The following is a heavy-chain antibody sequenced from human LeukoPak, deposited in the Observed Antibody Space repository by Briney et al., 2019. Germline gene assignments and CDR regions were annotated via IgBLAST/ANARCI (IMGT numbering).Heavy chain of an antibody. J-gene: IGHJ4*02. CDR3: ARDNPARYSYGFFDY. D-gene: IGHD5-18*01. CDR1: GYTFTSYY. V-gene: IGHV1-46*01. Sequence: GASVKVSCKASGYTFTSYYMHWVRQAPGQGLEWMGIINPSGGSTSYAQKFQGRVTMTRDTSTSTIYMELSSLRSEDTAVYYCARDNPARYSYGFFDYWGQGTLVTVSS. CDR2: INPSGGST.